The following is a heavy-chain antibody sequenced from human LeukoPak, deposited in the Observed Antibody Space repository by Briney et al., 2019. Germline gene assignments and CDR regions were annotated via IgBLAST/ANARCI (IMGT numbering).Heavy chain of an antibody. CDR2: NRGSGENT. J-gene: IGHJ1*01. Sequence: PGGSLTLSCAASGFTFSSYAMNWVRQAPGKGREWGSANRGSGENTYYAESVKGRVTSSRDNHKNPMSLQMNSLRAEDTAVYYCAKGAYSSGYYCEYFQHWGQGTLVTVSS. V-gene: IGHV3-23*01. D-gene: IGHD3-22*01. CDR1: GFTFSSYA. CDR3: AKGAYSSGYYCEYFQH.